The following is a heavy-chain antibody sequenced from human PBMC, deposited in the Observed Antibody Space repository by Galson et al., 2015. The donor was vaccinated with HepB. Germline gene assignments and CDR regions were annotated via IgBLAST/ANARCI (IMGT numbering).Heavy chain of an antibody. V-gene: IGHV3-49*04. CDR3: TRDDLVSGYCGGDCWWGIDDY. CDR2: IRSKAYGGTT. CDR1: GFTFGDYA. J-gene: IGHJ4*02. Sequence: SLRLSCAASGFTFGDYAMSWVRQAPGKGLEWAGFIRSKAYGGTTEYAASVKGRFTISRDDSKSIAYLQMNSLKTEDTAVYYCTRDDLVSGYCGGDCWWGIDDYWGQGTLVTVSS. D-gene: IGHD2-21*02.